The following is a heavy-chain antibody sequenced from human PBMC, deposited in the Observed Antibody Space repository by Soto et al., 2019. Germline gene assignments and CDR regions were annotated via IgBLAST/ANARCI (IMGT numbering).Heavy chain of an antibody. Sequence: PLASVKVSCKASGGTFSSYAISWVRQAPGQGLEWMGGIIPIFGTANYAQKFQGRVTITADESTSTAYMELSSLRSEDTAVYYCARERYYGSGSYYYYYYYGMDVWGQGTTVTVSS. CDR3: ARERYYGSGSYYYYYYYGMDV. V-gene: IGHV1-69*13. CDR1: GGTFSSYA. J-gene: IGHJ6*02. CDR2: IIPIFGTA. D-gene: IGHD3-10*01.